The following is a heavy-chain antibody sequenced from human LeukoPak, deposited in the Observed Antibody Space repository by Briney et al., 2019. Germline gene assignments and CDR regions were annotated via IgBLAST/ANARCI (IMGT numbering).Heavy chain of an antibody. Sequence: GRSLRPSCAPSGGTFSSYAMHWVRQAPGKGLEWVSVIFSGGSTNYADSVKGRFTISRDNSKNALYLQMNSLGAEDTAVYYCARYTCSPGEGMDVGYRGTRVMVSS. D-gene: IGHD3-16*01. CDR3: ARYTCSPGEGMDV. V-gene: IGHV3-66*01. J-gene: IGHJ6*02. CDR2: IFSGGST. CDR1: GGTFSSYA.